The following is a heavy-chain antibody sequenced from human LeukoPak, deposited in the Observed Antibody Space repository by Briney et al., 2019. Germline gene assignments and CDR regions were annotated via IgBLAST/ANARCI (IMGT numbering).Heavy chain of an antibody. CDR3: ARVVAVGATNWFDP. CDR2: ISAYNGNT. J-gene: IGHJ5*02. D-gene: IGHD2-15*01. Sequence: ASVKVSCKASVYTFTSYGITWVRQAPGQGLEWMGWISAYNGNTNYAQKLQGRVTMTTDTSTSTVYMELRSLRSDDTAVYYCARVVAVGATNWFDPWGQGTLVTVSS. CDR1: VYTFTSYG. V-gene: IGHV1-18*01.